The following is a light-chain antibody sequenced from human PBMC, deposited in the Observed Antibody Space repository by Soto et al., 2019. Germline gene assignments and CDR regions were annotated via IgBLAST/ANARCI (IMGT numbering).Light chain of an antibody. CDR2: GAS. CDR3: QQNSNDPLT. CDR1: QSISKY. J-gene: IGKJ3*01. V-gene: IGKV1-39*01. Sequence: GDRVTITCRASQSISKYLNWYQQKPGKAPKVLIYGASSLQSGVPSRFSGSGSGTDFTLTISSLQPEDFATYYCQQNSNDPLTFGPGTKVDIK.